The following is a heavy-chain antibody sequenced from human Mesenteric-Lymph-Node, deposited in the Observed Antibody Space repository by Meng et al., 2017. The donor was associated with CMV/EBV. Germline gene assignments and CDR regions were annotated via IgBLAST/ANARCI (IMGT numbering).Heavy chain of an antibody. V-gene: IGHV3-48*03. CDR1: GFTFSNFE. D-gene: IGHD1-26*01. CDR3: ARVRWELGDRGLPGPY. Sequence: GGSLRLSCAASGFTFSNFEMSWVRQAPGKGLEWVSFIGRSGSNKYYADSVKGRFTISRDNAKNSLSLQLNGLRAEDTAVYYCARVRWELGDRGLPGPYWGQGTLVTVSS. J-gene: IGHJ4*02. CDR2: IGRSGSNK.